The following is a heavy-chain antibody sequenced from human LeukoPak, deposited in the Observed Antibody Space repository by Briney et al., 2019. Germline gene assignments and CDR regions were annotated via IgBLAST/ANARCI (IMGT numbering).Heavy chain of an antibody. CDR1: GFTFSSYA. CDR3: ARVPLGTQQWLESRRGMDV. D-gene: IGHD6-19*01. J-gene: IGHJ6*02. V-gene: IGHV3-9*01. CDR2: ISWNSGSI. Sequence: GGSLRLSCAASGFTFSSYAMHWVRQAPGKGLEWVSGISWNSGSIGYADSVKGRFTISRDNAKNSLYLQMNSLRAEDTALYYCARVPLGTQQWLESRRGMDVWGQGTTVTVSS.